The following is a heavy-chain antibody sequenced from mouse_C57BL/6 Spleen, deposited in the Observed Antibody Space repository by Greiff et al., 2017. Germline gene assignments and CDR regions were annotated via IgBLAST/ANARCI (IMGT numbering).Heavy chain of an antibody. V-gene: IGHV1-81*01. J-gene: IGHJ4*01. CDR1: GYTFTSYG. CDR3: ASFPDGYYVRDAMDY. CDR2: IYPRSGNT. D-gene: IGHD2-3*01. Sequence: QVQLQQSGAELARPGASVKLSCKASGYTFTSYGISWVKQRTGQGLEWIGEIYPRSGNTYYNEKFKGKATLTADKSSSTAYMELRSLTSEDSAVYFCASFPDGYYVRDAMDYWGQGTSVTVSS.